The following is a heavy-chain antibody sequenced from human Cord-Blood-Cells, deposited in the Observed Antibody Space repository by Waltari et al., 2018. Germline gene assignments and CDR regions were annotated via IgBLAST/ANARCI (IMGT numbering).Heavy chain of an antibody. CDR3: ARGAYSSYVRYFDL. D-gene: IGHD4-4*01. Sequence: QVQLQQWGAGLLKPSETLSLPCAVYGGSFSGYYWSWIRRPPGKGLEWIGESNHSRSTNYNPSLTGRVTMSVDTSKNQFSLKRSSVTAADTAVYYCARGAYSSYVRYFDLWGRGTLVTVSS. CDR1: GGSFSGYY. CDR2: SNHSRST. V-gene: IGHV4-34*01. J-gene: IGHJ2*01.